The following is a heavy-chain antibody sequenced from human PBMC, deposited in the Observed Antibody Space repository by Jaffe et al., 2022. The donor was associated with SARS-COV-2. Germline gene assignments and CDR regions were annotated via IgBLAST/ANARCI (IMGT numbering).Heavy chain of an antibody. J-gene: IGHJ4*02. D-gene: IGHD3-22*01. CDR3: TTTGVPYYYDSSGYYPSRH. Sequence: EVQLVESGGGLVKPGGSLRLSCAASGFTFSNAWMSWVRQAPGKGLEWVGRIKSKTDGGTTDYAAPVKGRFTISRDDSKNTLYLQMNSLKTEDTAVYYCTTTGVPYYYDSSGYYPSRHWGQGTLVTVSS. CDR1: GFTFSNAW. V-gene: IGHV3-15*01. CDR2: IKSKTDGGTT.